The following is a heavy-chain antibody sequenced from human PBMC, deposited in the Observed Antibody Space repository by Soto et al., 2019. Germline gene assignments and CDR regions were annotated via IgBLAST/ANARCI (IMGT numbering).Heavy chain of an antibody. V-gene: IGHV3-21*01. J-gene: IGHJ4*02. CDR3: ASDSGGWPDY. Sequence: EVQLVESGGGLVKPGGSLRLSCAASGFTFSSYSMNWVRQARGKGLEWVSSISSSSSYIYYADSVKGRFTISRDNAKNSLYLQMNSLRAEDTAVSYCASDSGGWPDYWGQGTLVTVSS. CDR1: GFTFSSYS. CDR2: ISSSSSYI. D-gene: IGHD6-19*01.